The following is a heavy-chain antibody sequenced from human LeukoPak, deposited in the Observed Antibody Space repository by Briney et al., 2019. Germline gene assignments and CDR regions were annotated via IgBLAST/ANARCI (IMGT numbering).Heavy chain of an antibody. CDR2: INHSGST. J-gene: IGHJ4*02. Sequence: PSETLSLTCAVYGGSFSGYYWSWIRQPPGKGLEWIGEINHSGSTNYNPSLKSRVTISVDTSKNQFSLKLSSVTAADTAVYYCARHAITMIVVAPFDYWGQGTLVTVSS. D-gene: IGHD3-22*01. V-gene: IGHV4-34*01. CDR3: ARHAITMIVVAPFDY. CDR1: GGSFSGYY.